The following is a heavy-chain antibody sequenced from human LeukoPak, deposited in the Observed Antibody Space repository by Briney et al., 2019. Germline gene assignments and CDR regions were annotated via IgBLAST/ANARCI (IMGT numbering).Heavy chain of an antibody. Sequence: SETLSLTCTVSGGSISSGGYYWSWIRQPPGKGLEWIGNIYHDGSTYYNPSLKSRVTISVDTSKNQFSLKLTSMTAADTAVYYCARDLSITVVRGVTFNYWGQGTLVTVSS. V-gene: IGHV4-39*07. J-gene: IGHJ4*02. D-gene: IGHD3-10*01. CDR1: GGSISSGGYY. CDR2: IYHDGST. CDR3: ARDLSITVVRGVTFNY.